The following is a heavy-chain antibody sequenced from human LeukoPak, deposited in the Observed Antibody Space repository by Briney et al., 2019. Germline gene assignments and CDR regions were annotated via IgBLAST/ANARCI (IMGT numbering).Heavy chain of an antibody. CDR2: ISYDGSNK. Sequence: PGGTLRRSCAASGFTISSYGMHCVRQAPGKGLVLVAGISYDGSNKYYADSVKGRFTISRDNSKNTLYLQMNSLRAEDTAVYYCAKDTGSGSSGSLWVYWGLGTLVTVSS. V-gene: IGHV3-30*18. J-gene: IGHJ4*02. CDR1: GFTISSYG. CDR3: AKDTGSGSSGSLWVY. D-gene: IGHD3-22*01.